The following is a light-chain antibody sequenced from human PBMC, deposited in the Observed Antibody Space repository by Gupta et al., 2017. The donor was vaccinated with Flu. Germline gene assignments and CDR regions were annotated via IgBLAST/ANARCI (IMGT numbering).Light chain of an antibody. Sequence: SSELTQDPAVSVALGQTVRITCQGDSLRSYYASWYQQTPGQAPVLVLYGENKRPSGSPDRFSGSRSGNTASLTITGAQAEDEADYYCNSRDSSGNHLWVFGGGTKLTVL. CDR3: NSRDSSGNHLWV. V-gene: IGLV3-19*01. J-gene: IGLJ3*02. CDR1: SLRSYY. CDR2: GEN.